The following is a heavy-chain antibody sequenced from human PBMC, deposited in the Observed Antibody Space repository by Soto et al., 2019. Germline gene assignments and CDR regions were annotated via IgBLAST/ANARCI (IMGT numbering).Heavy chain of an antibody. D-gene: IGHD3-9*01. J-gene: IGHJ4*02. CDR2: INTGNGDT. V-gene: IGHV1-3*04. CDR3: ARDLRYLDWFAPEYFDY. Sequence: ASVKVSCKASGYTFTRYAMHWVRQAPGQRLEWMGWINTGNGDTKYLQKFQGRVTITRDTSASTAYMELSSMRFEDTAVYYCARDLRYLDWFAPEYFDYWGQGTLVTVSS. CDR1: GYTFTRYA.